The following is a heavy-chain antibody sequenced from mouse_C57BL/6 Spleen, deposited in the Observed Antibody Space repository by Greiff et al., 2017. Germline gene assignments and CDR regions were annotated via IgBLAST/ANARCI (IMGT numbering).Heavy chain of an antibody. Sequence: VQLKESGPGLVKPSQTLSLTCSVTGYSITSYYWNWIRKFPGNKLEYMGYISYSGSTYYNPSLKSRISITRDTSKNQYYLQLNPVTTEDTATYYCARLDYDVGYAMNYWGRGTSVTVSS. CDR1: GYSITSYY. V-gene: IGHV3-8*01. D-gene: IGHD2-4*01. CDR2: ISYSGST. CDR3: ARLDYDVGYAMNY. J-gene: IGHJ4*01.